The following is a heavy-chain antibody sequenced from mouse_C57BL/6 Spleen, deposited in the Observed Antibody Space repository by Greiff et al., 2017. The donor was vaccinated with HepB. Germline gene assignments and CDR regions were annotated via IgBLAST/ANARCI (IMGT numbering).Heavy chain of an antibody. CDR1: GFTFSNYW. Sequence: QSGGGLVQPGGSMKLSCVASGFTFSNYWMNWVRQSPEKGLEWVAQIRLKSDNYATHYAESVKGRFTISRDDSKGSVYLQMNNLRAEDTGIYYCTGGITTVVATFDYWGQGTTLTVSS. CDR2: IRLKSDNYAT. J-gene: IGHJ2*01. D-gene: IGHD1-1*01. V-gene: IGHV6-3*01. CDR3: TGGITTVVATFDY.